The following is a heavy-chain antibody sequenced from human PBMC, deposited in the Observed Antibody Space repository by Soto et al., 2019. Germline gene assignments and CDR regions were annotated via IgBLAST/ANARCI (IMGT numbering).Heavy chain of an antibody. CDR3: ARATFIRKGYYDATDYYYFDY. J-gene: IGHJ4*02. V-gene: IGHV4-30-2*06. CDR2: IYYSGST. CDR1: GGSISSGGFS. Sequence: SETLSLTCAVSGGSISSGGFSLSWIRQSPGKGLECIGYIYYSGSTYYNPSLKSRVAISVDRSKNEFSLRLSSVTAADTAVYYCARATFIRKGYYDATDYYYFDYWGQGTLVTVSS. D-gene: IGHD3-22*01.